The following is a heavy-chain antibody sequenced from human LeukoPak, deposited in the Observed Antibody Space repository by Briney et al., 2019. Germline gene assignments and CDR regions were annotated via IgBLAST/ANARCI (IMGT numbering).Heavy chain of an antibody. CDR2: ISAYNGDT. J-gene: IGHJ3*02. Sequence: GASVKVSCKASGYNFINYGISWVRQASGQGLEWMGWISAYNGDTNYVQKFQGRVTMTTDTSTSTAYMELRSLRSDDTAVYYCARSRGGDAWDALDIWGQGTMVTVSS. D-gene: IGHD2-21*02. CDR1: GYNFINYG. V-gene: IGHV1-18*01. CDR3: ARSRGGDAWDALDI.